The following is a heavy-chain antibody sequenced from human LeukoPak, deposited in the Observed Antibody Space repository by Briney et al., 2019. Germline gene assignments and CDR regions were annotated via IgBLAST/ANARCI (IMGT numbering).Heavy chain of an antibody. CDR3: ARQGGSGWYGAFDY. J-gene: IGHJ4*02. V-gene: IGHV5-51*01. CDR1: EYSFTSYW. Sequence: GESLKISCEGSEYSFTSYWIGWVRQMPGKGLEWMGIIYPGDSDTRYSPYFQGQVTISADKSISTAYLQWSTLKASDTAIYYCARQGGSGWYGAFDYWGQGTLVTVSS. CDR2: IYPGDSDT. D-gene: IGHD6-19*01.